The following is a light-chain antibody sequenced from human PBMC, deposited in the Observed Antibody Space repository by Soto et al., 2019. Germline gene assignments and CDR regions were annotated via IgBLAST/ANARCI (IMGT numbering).Light chain of an antibody. CDR1: QSISSY. Sequence: DIPMTQSPSSLSASVVYRVTITCRASQSISSYLNWYQQKPGKAPKLLIYAASSLQSGVPSRFSGSGSGTDFTLTISSLQPEDFATYYCQQSYSTPWTFGQGTKVEIK. J-gene: IGKJ1*01. CDR3: QQSYSTPWT. V-gene: IGKV1-39*01. CDR2: AAS.